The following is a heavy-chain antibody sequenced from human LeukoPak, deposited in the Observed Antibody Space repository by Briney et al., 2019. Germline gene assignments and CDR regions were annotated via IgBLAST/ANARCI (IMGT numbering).Heavy chain of an antibody. D-gene: IGHD5-18*01. J-gene: IGHJ4*02. Sequence: GGSLRLSCAASGFPFSSYAMNWVRQAPGKGLEWVSVIAGSDGFTQYADSVKGRFTISRDNSKNTLYLQMNSLRAEDTAVYYCARQPRGYSYGYTFDYWGQGTLVTVSS. CDR3: ARQPRGYSYGYTFDY. CDR1: GFPFSSYA. V-gene: IGHV3-23*01. CDR2: IAGSDGFT.